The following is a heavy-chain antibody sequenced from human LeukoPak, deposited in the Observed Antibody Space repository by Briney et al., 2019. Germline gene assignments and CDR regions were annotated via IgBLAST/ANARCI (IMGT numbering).Heavy chain of an antibody. CDR3: AKSIIKSGYSYGPFDY. CDR1: GYSFTSYW. CDR2: IYPGDSDT. Sequence: GESLQISCKGSGYSFTSYWIGWVRQMPGKGLEWMGIIYPGDSDTRYSPSFQGQVTISADKSISTAYLQWSSLKASDTAMYYCAKSIIKSGYSYGPFDYWGQGTLVTVSS. J-gene: IGHJ4*02. D-gene: IGHD5-18*01. V-gene: IGHV5-51*01.